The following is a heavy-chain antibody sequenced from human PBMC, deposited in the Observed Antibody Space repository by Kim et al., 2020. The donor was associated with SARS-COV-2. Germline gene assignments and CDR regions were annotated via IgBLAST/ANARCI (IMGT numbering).Heavy chain of an antibody. V-gene: IGHV3-15*01. D-gene: IGHD6-13*01. CDR2: TT. Sequence: TTESPAPIKGRFTISMNDSKNPLYLQMNSLKTDDTAVYYCTTIAERVLDYWGQGTLVTVSS. J-gene: IGHJ4*02. CDR3: TTIAERVLDY.